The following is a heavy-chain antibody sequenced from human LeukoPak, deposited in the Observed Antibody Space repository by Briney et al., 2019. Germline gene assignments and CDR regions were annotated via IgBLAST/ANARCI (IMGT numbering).Heavy chain of an antibody. Sequence: PSETLSLTCTVSGGSISSGGYYWSWIRQPPGKGLEWIGYIYHSGSTYYNPSLKSRVTISVDTSKNQFSLKLSSVTAADTAVYYCARAPPAMVRGAYYFDYWGQGTLVTVSS. J-gene: IGHJ4*02. V-gene: IGHV4-30-2*05. CDR2: IYHSGST. CDR1: GGSISSGGYY. CDR3: ARAPPAMVRGAYYFDY. D-gene: IGHD3-10*01.